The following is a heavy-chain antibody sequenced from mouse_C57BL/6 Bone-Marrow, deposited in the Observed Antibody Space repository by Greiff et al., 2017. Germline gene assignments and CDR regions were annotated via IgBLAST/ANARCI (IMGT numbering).Heavy chain of an antibody. CDR3: AREGLVYYFDY. CDR2: ISDGGSYT. CDR1: GFTFSSYA. J-gene: IGHJ2*01. D-gene: IGHD3-1*01. Sequence: EVQLVESGGGLVKPGGSLKLSCAASGFTFSSYAMSWVRQTTETRLEWVATISDGGSYTYYPDTVKGGFTISRDNSKNNLYLQMSHLKAEDTAMYYCAREGLVYYFDYWGQGTTLTVSS. V-gene: IGHV5-4*01.